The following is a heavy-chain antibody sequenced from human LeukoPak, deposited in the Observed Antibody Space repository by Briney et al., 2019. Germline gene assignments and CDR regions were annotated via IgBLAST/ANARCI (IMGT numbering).Heavy chain of an antibody. D-gene: IGHD3-22*01. J-gene: IGHJ4*02. CDR2: ISAYNGNT. V-gene: IGHV1-18*01. Sequence: ASVKVSCKASGNTFTSYGISWVRQTPGQGLEWMGWISAYNGNTNYAQKLQGRVTMTTDTSTSTAYMELRSLRSDDTAVYYCARVGSGYYYGYYFDYWGQGTLVTVSS. CDR1: GNTFTSYG. CDR3: ARVGSGYYYGYYFDY.